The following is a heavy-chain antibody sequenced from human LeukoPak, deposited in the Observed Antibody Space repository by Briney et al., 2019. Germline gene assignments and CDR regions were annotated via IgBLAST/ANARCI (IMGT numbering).Heavy chain of an antibody. CDR2: VYDNGDT. CDR1: GASISSPNW. D-gene: IGHD3-22*01. V-gene: IGHV4-4*02. J-gene: IGHJ6*03. Sequence: SETLSLTCAVSGASISSPNWWSWVRQPPGKGLEWIGYVYDNGDTKYHPSFTGRVSISVDVSKNQFSLKLTSVLAADTADYFCARLPDYDVDTSHYMDVWGKGTTVTVSS. CDR3: ARLPDYDVDTSHYMDV.